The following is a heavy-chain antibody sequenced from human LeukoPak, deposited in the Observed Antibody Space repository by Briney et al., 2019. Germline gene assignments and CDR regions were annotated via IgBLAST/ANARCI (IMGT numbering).Heavy chain of an antibody. Sequence: PGGSLRLSCAASGFTFSDYYMSWIRQAPGKGLEWVSYISSSGSTIYYADSVKGRFTISRDNAKNSLYLQMNSLRAEDTAVNYCARDTRMITFGGVIVPTFDYWGQGTLVTVSS. CDR1: GFTFSDYY. D-gene: IGHD3-16*02. CDR3: ARDTRMITFGGVIVPTFDY. V-gene: IGHV3-11*04. J-gene: IGHJ4*02. CDR2: ISSSGSTI.